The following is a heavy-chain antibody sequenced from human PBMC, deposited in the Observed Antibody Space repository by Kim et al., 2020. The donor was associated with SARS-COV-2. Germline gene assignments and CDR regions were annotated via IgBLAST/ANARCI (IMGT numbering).Heavy chain of an antibody. CDR3: ARDGRPWYFDL. CDR2: T. V-gene: IGHV4-4*07. Sequence: TNSNPSLKSRVTMSVDTSKSQFSLKLSSVTAADTSVYYCARDGRPWYFDLWGRGTLVTVSS. J-gene: IGHJ2*01.